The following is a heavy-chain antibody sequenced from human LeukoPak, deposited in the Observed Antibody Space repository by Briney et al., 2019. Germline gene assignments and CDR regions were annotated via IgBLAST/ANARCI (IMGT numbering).Heavy chain of an antibody. D-gene: IGHD2-15*01. CDR3: ARVTGYCSGGSCYGFDP. J-gene: IGHJ5*02. CDR2: INPNSGGT. CDR1: GYTFTGYY. Sequence: ASVKVSCKASGYTFTGYYMHWVRQAPGQGLEWMGWINPNSGGTNYAQKFQGRVTMTRDTSISTAYMELSRLRSDDTAVYYCARVTGYCSGGSCYGFDPWGQGTLVTVSS. V-gene: IGHV1-2*02.